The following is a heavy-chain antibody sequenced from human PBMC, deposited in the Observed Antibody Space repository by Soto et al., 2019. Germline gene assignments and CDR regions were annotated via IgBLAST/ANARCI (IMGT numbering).Heavy chain of an antibody. CDR1: GGTFSSYA. CDR3: ARNEEQLGQVPPYYGMDV. CDR2: IIPIFGTA. J-gene: IGHJ6*02. Sequence: GASVKVSCKASGGTFSSYAISWVRQAPGQGLEWMGGIIPIFGTANYAQKFQGRVTITADESTSTAYMELSSLRSEDTAVYYCARNEEQLGQVPPYYGMDVWGQGTTVTVSS. V-gene: IGHV1-69*13. D-gene: IGHD6-6*01.